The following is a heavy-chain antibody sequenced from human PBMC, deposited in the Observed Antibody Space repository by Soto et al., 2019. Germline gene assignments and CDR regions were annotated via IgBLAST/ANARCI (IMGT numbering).Heavy chain of an antibody. CDR3: ARETRDIVATTCDS. J-gene: IGHJ4*02. V-gene: IGHV1-3*01. CDR2: INAGNGNT. D-gene: IGHD5-12*01. Sequence: QVQLVQSGAEVKKPGASVKVSCKASGYTFSTNAIHWVRQAPGQRLEWMGWINAGNGNTRYSPKFQGRVTITSDTSASPAYMELSSLKSEDTAVYYCARETRDIVATTCDSWGQGTLVTVSS. CDR1: GYTFSTNA.